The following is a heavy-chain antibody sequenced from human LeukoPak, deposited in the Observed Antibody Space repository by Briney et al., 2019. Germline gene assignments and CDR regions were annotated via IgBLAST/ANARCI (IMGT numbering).Heavy chain of an antibody. CDR2: INPSGGST. CDR3: ARVIYYGSGSSDAFDI. Sequence: ASVKVSCKASGYTFASYYMHWVRQAPGQGLEWMGIINPSGGSTSYAQKFQGRVTMTRDTSTSTVYMELSSLRSEDTAVYYCARVIYYGSGSSDAFDIWGQGTMVTVPS. J-gene: IGHJ3*02. CDR1: GYTFASYY. D-gene: IGHD3-10*01. V-gene: IGHV1-46*01.